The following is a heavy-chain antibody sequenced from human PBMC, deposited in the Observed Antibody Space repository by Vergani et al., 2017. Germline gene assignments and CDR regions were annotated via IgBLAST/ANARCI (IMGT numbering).Heavy chain of an antibody. D-gene: IGHD3-10*01. J-gene: IGHJ4*02. CDR3: ARGVRDYDGSGSYYNFDY. V-gene: IGHV3-20*04. CDR1: GFTFDDYG. CDR2: INWNGGST. Sequence: EVQLVESGGGVVRPGGSLRLSCAASGFTFDDYGMSWVRQAPGKGLEWFSGINWNGGSTGYADTVKGRFTITRDKAKNSLYLQMNSLRAEDTALYYCARGVRDYDGSGSYYNFDYWGQGTLVTVSS.